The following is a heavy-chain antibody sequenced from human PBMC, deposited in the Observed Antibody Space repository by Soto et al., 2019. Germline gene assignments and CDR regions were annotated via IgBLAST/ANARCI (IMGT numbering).Heavy chain of an antibody. J-gene: IGHJ4*02. CDR2: IYHSGST. CDR3: ARSEATGLDY. V-gene: IGHV4-30-2*01. Sequence: SSETLSLTCAVSGGSISSGGYSWSWIRQPPGKGLEWIGDIYHSGSTYYNPSLKSRVTISVDKSKNHFSLKLSSVTAADTAVYYCARSEATGLDYWGQGTLVTVSS. D-gene: IGHD1-26*01. CDR1: GGSISSGGYS.